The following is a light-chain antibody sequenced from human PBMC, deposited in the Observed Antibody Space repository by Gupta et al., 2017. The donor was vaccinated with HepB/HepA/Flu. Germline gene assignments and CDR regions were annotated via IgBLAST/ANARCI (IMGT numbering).Light chain of an antibody. CDR3: SSYTSSSTLV. CDR2: DVS. V-gene: IGLV2-14*01. Sequence: QSALTQPASASGAPGQSITISCTGTSSDVGGYNYVSWYQQHPGKAPNLMIYDVSKRPSGVANRFSGSKSGNTASLTISGLQAEDEADYYCSSYTSSSTLVFGGGTKLTVL. CDR1: SSDVGGYNY. J-gene: IGLJ2*01.